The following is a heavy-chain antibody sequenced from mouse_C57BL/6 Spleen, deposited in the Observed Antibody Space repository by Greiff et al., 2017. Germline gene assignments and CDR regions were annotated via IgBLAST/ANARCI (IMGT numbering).Heavy chain of an antibody. V-gene: IGHV1-69*01. CDR1: GYTFTSYW. D-gene: IGHD1-1*01. CDR3: ARGSYGSSPPFFDY. CDR2: IDPSDSYT. J-gene: IGHJ2*01. Sequence: QVQLQQPGAELVMPGASVKLSCKASGYTFTSYWMHWVKQRPGQGLEWIGEIDPSDSYTNYNQKFKGKSTLTVDKSSSTAYMQLSSLTSEDSAVYYCARGSYGSSPPFFDYWGQGTTLTVSS.